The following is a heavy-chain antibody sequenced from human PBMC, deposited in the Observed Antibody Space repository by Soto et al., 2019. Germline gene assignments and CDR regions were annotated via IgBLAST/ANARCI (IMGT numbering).Heavy chain of an antibody. V-gene: IGHV1-69*13. CDR3: AGAPQTHSGMVV. Sequence: GASVKVYCKASGGTFSSYAISWVRQAPGQGLEWMGGIIPIFGTANYAQKFQGRVTITADESTSTAYMELSRLRSEDTAVYYCAGAPQTHSGMVVWRHGIPVTV. CDR1: GGTFSSYA. J-gene: IGHJ6*02. CDR2: IIPIFGTA.